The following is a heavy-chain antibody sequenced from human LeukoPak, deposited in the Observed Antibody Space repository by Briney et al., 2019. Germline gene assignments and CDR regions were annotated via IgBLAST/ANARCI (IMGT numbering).Heavy chain of an antibody. CDR2: ISYDGTKT. Sequence: PGGSLRLSCAASGFTLSNYGMHWVRQAPGKGLEWVAVISYDGTKTYYSDSVKGRFTISRDDSKNTVYLQMNSLGTEDTAVYYCAKDPGQWLVYFDFWGQGTLVTVSS. V-gene: IGHV3-30*18. CDR3: AKDPGQWLVYFDF. D-gene: IGHD6-19*01. CDR1: GFTLSNYG. J-gene: IGHJ4*02.